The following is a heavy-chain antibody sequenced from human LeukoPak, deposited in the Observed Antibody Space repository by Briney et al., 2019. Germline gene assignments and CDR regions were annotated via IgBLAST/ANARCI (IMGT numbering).Heavy chain of an antibody. J-gene: IGHJ4*02. CDR3: ARGRTKVGRGYAMAFDY. CDR2: MNPNSGNT. D-gene: IGHD5-12*01. V-gene: IGHV1-8*01. CDR1: GYTFTSYD. Sequence: ASVKVSCKASGYTFTSYDINWVRQATGQGLEWMGWMNPNSGNTGYAQKFQGRVTMTRNTSISTAYMELSSLRSEDTAVYYCARGRTKVGRGYAMAFDYRGQGTLVTVSS.